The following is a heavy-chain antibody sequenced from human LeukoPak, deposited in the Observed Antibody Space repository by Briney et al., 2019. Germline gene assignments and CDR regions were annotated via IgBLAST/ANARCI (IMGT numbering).Heavy chain of an antibody. J-gene: IGHJ4*02. V-gene: IGHV4-34*01. CDR3: ARGRLSSSWYPPYFDY. Sequence: PSETLSLTCAVYGGSFSGYYWSWIRQPPGKGLEWIGEINHSGGTNYNPSLKSRVTISVDTSKNQFSLKLSSVTAADTAVYYCARGRLSSSWYPPYFDYWGQGTLVTVSS. D-gene: IGHD6-13*01. CDR1: GGSFSGYY. CDR2: INHSGGT.